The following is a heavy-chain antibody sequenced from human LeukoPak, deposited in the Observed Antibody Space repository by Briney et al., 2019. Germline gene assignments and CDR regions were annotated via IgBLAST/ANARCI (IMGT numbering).Heavy chain of an antibody. CDR1: GFTFSDYY. Sequence: GGSLRLSCAASGFTFSDYYMSWIRQAPGKGLEWDSYISSSGSTIYYADSVKGRFTISRDNAKNSLYLQMNSLRAEDTAVYYCVKGRSGTLYYFDYWGQGTLVTVSS. J-gene: IGHJ4*02. V-gene: IGHV3-11*01. D-gene: IGHD3-10*01. CDR3: VKGRSGTLYYFDY. CDR2: ISSSGSTI.